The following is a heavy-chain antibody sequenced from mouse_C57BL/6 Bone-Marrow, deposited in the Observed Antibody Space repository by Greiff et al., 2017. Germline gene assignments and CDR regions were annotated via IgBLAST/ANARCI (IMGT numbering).Heavy chain of an antibody. Sequence: DVKLVESGGDLVKPGGSLKLSCAASGFTFSSYGMSWVRQTPDKRLEWVATISSGGSYTYYPDSVKGRFTIARDNAKNTLYMQMSSLKSEDTAMYSCARRDWSYYFDYWGQGTTLTVSS. CDR2: ISSGGSYT. D-gene: IGHD4-1*01. J-gene: IGHJ2*01. V-gene: IGHV5-6*02. CDR3: ARRDWSYYFDY. CDR1: GFTFSSYG.